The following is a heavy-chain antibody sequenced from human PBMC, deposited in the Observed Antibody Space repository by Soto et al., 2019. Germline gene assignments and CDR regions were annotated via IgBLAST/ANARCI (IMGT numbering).Heavy chain of an antibody. D-gene: IGHD3-22*01. V-gene: IGHV3-23*01. J-gene: IGHJ4*02. CDR1: GFTFSSYA. Sequence: EVQLLESGGGLVQPGGSLRLSCAASGFTFSSYAMSWVRQAPGKGLEWVSAISGSGGSTYYADSVKGRFTISRDNSKNTLYLQMNSLRAEDTAVYYCAKDPWSQYESSGYYNYFDYWGQGTLVTVSS. CDR2: ISGSGGST. CDR3: AKDPWSQYESSGYYNYFDY.